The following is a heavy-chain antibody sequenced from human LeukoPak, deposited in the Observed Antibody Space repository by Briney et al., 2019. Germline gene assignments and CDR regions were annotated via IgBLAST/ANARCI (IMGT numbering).Heavy chain of an antibody. J-gene: IGHJ6*02. CDR3: ARGFHHGDSSGYYFRGMDV. D-gene: IGHD3-22*01. CDR1: GGSFSGYY. CDR2: INHSGST. V-gene: IGHV4-34*01. Sequence: PSETLSLTCAVYGGSFSGYYWSWIRQPPGKGLEWIGEINHSGSTNYNPSLKSRVTISVDTSKNQFSLKLSSATAADTAVYYCARGFHHGDSSGYYFRGMDVWGQGTTVTVSS.